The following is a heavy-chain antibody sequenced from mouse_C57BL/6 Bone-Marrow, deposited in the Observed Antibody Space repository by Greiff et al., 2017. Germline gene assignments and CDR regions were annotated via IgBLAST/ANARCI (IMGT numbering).Heavy chain of an antibody. V-gene: IGHV1-59*01. Sequence: LQEPGAELVRPGTSVKLSCKASGYTFTSYWMHWVKQRPGQGLEWIGVIDPSDSYTNYNQKFKGKATLTVDTSSSTAYMQLSSLTSEDSAVYYCARWLVDYWGQGTSVTVSS. CDR3: ARWLVDY. CDR1: GYTFTSYW. J-gene: IGHJ4*01. CDR2: IDPSDSYT. D-gene: IGHD2-2*01.